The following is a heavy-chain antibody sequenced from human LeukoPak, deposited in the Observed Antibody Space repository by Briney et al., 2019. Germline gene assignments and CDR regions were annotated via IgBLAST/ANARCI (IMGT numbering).Heavy chain of an antibody. CDR3: ARQLRGRYYGSGSYSYYYYYGMDV. V-gene: IGHV4-30-2*01. D-gene: IGHD3-10*01. J-gene: IGHJ6*02. Sequence: SETLSLTCTVSGGSISSGGYYWSWIRQPPGKGLEWIGYIYHSGSTYYNPSLKSRVTISVDRSKNQFSLKLSSVTAADTAVYYCARQLRGRYYGSGSYSYYYYYGMDVWGQGTTVTVSS. CDR2: IYHSGST. CDR1: GGSISSGGYY.